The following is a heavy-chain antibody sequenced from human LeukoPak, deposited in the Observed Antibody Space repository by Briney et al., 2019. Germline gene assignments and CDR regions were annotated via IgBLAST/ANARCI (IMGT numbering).Heavy chain of an antibody. Sequence: PGGSLRLSCAASGFTFSSYSMNWVRQAPGKGLEWVSSISSSSSYIYYADSVKGRFTISRDNDKNSLYLQMNSLRAEDTAVYFCAREISYGDYPSGDAFDNWGQGTMVTVSS. J-gene: IGHJ3*02. CDR3: AREISYGDYPSGDAFDN. D-gene: IGHD4-17*01. CDR2: ISSSSSYI. CDR1: GFTFSSYS. V-gene: IGHV3-21*01.